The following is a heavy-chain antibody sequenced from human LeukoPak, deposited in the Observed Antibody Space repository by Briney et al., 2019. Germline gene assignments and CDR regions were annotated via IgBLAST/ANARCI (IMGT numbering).Heavy chain of an antibody. CDR1: GFTFSSYA. J-gene: IGHJ4*02. D-gene: IGHD3-10*01. V-gene: IGHV3-23*01. Sequence: TGGSLRLSCAASGFTFSSYAMSWVRQVPGKGLEWVSAISGSGGSTYYADSVKGRFTISRDNSKNTLYLQMNSLRAEDTAVYYCAKDPMVRGASWYFDYWGQGTLVTVSS. CDR2: ISGSGGST. CDR3: AKDPMVRGASWYFDY.